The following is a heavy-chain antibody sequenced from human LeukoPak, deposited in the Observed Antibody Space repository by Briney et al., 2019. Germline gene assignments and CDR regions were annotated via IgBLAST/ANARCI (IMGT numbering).Heavy chain of an antibody. CDR2: INISGGSA. D-gene: IGHD2-2*01. J-gene: IGHJ5*02. V-gene: IGHV3-23*01. CDR1: AFTFSSYA. Sequence: GGSLRLSCAASAFTFSSYAMSWVRQAPGKGLEWVSTINISGGSAYYADSVKGRFTISRDNSKNTLYLQMNNLRAEDTAVYYCASHAQIVVVPAAIGDWFDPWGQGTLVTVSS. CDR3: ASHAQIVVVPAAIGDWFDP.